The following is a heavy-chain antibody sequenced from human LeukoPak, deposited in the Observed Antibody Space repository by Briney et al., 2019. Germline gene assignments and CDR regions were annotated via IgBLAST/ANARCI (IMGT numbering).Heavy chain of an antibody. CDR2: IYYSGST. V-gene: IGHV4-31*03. D-gene: IGHD3-9*01. Sequence: PSETLSLTCTVSGGSLSSGGYYWSWLRQHPGTGLEWLGYIYYSGSTYYNPSLKSRVTISVDTSKNQFSLKLSSVTAADTAVYYCARGGSYYDILTGYYPDAPPDYWGQGTLVTVSS. J-gene: IGHJ4*02. CDR3: ARGGSYYDILTGYYPDAPPDY. CDR1: GGSLSSGGYY.